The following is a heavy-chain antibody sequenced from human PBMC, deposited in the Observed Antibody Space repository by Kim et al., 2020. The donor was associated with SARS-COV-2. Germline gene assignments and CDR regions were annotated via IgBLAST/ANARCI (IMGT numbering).Heavy chain of an antibody. CDR3: ARRGGDYYDSGGYYPFDP. CDR2: TYYLGRT. CDR1: GGSIRSYY. Sequence: SETLSLTCTVSGGSIRSYYWSWIRQPPGKGLEWIGSTYYLGRTNYSPSLKSRVTLSLDTSNNQLSLTLSSVTAADTAVYYCARRGGDYYDSGGYYPFDPWGQGILVTVSS. J-gene: IGHJ5*02. D-gene: IGHD3-22*01. V-gene: IGHV4-59*01.